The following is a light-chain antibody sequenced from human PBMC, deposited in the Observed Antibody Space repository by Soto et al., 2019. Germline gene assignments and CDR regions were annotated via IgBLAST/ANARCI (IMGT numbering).Light chain of an antibody. CDR1: QSISSSY. J-gene: IGKJ1*01. V-gene: IGKV3-20*01. CDR3: QQYGSSQT. CDR2: GAS. Sequence: EIVLTQSPGTLSLSPGERATLSCRDSQSISSSYLAWYQQKPGQAPRLLIYGASSRATGIPDRFSGSGSGTDFTLTISRLEPEDFAVYYCQQYGSSQTFGLGTKVEIK.